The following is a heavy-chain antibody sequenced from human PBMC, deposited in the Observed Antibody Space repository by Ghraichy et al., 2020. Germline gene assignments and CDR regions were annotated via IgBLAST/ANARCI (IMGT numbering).Heavy chain of an antibody. CDR2: IHQSGGT. D-gene: IGHD4-17*01. V-gene: IGHV4-30-2*01. CDR1: GGSINSVGWS. J-gene: IGHJ4*02. CDR3: ARMGYADHALDN. Sequence: LRLSCAVSGGSINSVGWSWSWIRQPPGKGLEWIGFIHQSGGTYFNPSLRSRVTMSLDKSKNHFSLELLSATAADTAVYYCARMGYADHALDNWGQGTLVTVSS.